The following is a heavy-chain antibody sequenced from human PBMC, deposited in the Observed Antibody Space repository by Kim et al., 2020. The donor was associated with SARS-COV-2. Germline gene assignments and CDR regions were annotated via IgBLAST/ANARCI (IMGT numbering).Heavy chain of an antibody. CDR2: INTNTGNP. CDR3: ARSAPHILRPYYYYGMDV. CDR1: GYTFTSYA. J-gene: IGHJ6*02. V-gene: IGHV7-4-1*02. Sequence: ASVKVSCKASGYTFTSYAMNWVRQAPGQGLEWMGWINTNTGNPTYAQGFTGRFVFSLDTSVSTAYLQISSLKAEDTAVYYCARSAPHILRPYYYYGMDVWGQGTTVTVSS. D-gene: IGHD3-3*01.